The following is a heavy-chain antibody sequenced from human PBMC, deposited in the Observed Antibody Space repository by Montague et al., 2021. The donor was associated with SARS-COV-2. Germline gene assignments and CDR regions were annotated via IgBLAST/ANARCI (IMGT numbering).Heavy chain of an antibody. J-gene: IGHJ4*02. CDR1: GDSMNNYY. D-gene: IGHD7-27*01. CDR2: INYSGST. Sequence: SETLSLTCTVAGDSMNNYYWSWIRQPPGKGLEWIGYINYSGSTHYKPSLQSRVTLSKDTSKNQFSLRLSSVTAADTAVYYCASVNTAGAYWGQGTLVTVSS. V-gene: IGHV4-59*01. CDR3: ASVNTAGAY.